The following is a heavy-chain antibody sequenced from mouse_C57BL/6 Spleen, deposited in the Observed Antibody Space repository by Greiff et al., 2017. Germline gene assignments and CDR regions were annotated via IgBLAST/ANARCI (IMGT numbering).Heavy chain of an antibody. CDR3: AKRYGNYSYAMDY. CDR1: GFSLTSYG. V-gene: IGHV2-5*01. D-gene: IGHD2-1*01. J-gene: IGHJ4*01. Sequence: VKLQESGPGLVQPSQSLSITCTVSGFSLTSYGVHWVRQSPGKGLEWLGVIWRGGSTDYNAAFMSRLSITKDNSKSQVFFKMNSLQADDTAIYYCAKRYGNYSYAMDYWGQGTSVTVSS. CDR2: IWRGGST.